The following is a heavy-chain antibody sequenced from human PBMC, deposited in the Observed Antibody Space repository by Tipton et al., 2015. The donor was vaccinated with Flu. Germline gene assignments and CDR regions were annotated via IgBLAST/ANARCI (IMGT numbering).Heavy chain of an antibody. D-gene: IGHD6-19*01. J-gene: IGHJ4*02. CDR2: IKQDASEK. V-gene: IGHV3-7*01. CDR3: AGGSGWLITD. CDR1: GFRFNTFW. Sequence: SLRLSCAAFGFRFNTFWMNWVRQAPGKGLEWVAIIKQDASEKLYVDSVEGRFTIARDNAKNSLSLQMASLRGDDTAVYYCAGGSGWLITDWGPGTPVTVSS.